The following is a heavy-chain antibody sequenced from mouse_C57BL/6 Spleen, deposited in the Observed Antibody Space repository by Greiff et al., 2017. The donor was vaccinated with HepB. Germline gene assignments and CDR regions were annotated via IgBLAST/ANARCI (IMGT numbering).Heavy chain of an antibody. CDR1: GYTFTSYC. J-gene: IGHJ4*01. CDR3: ARLPVITTVVAEAMDY. CDR2: IDPNSGGT. V-gene: IGHV1-72*01. Sequence: QVQLQQPGAELVMPGASVKLSCKASGYTFTSYCMHWVKQSPGRGLEWIGRIDPNSGGTKYNEKFKSKATLTVDKPSSTAYMQLRSLTSEDSAVYYCARLPVITTVVAEAMDYWGQGTSVTVSS. D-gene: IGHD1-1*01.